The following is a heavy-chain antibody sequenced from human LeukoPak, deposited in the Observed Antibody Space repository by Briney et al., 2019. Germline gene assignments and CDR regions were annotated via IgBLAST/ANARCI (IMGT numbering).Heavy chain of an antibody. CDR1: GFTFSSYW. Sequence: GGSLRLPCAASGFTFSSYWMHWVRQAPGKGLVWVSRINSDGSSTSYADSVKGRFTISRDNAKNTPYLQMNSLRAEDTAVYYCAREGPGYYDSSGYSNAFDIWGQGTMVTVSS. CDR3: AREGPGYYDSSGYSNAFDI. D-gene: IGHD3-22*01. J-gene: IGHJ3*02. CDR2: INSDGSST. V-gene: IGHV3-74*01.